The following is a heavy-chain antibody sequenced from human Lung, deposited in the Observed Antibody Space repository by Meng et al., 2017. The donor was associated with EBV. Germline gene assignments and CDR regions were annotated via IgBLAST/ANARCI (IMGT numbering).Heavy chain of an antibody. CDR1: VVSISSSTW. CDR2: IYHRGST. D-gene: IGHD5-18*01. J-gene: IGHJ2*01. V-gene: IGHV4-4*02. Sequence: PLQGTGTVMVTPSGALSLTRACSVVSISSSTWCCWRRQPPGKGLERSGDIYHRGSTNHNPSPKSRVILSEEKSNNHFSLNRCSTTAADTAVYYCARVGWRQWSVDLWGRGTLVTVSS. CDR3: ARVGWRQWSVDL.